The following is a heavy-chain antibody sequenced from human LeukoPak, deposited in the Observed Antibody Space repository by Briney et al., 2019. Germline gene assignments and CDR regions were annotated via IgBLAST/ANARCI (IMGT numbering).Heavy chain of an antibody. J-gene: IGHJ4*02. V-gene: IGHV4-59*01. Sequence: SSETLSLTCTVSGXSISSYYWSWIRQPPGKGLEWIGYIYYSGSTNYNPSLKSRVTISVDTSKNQFSLKLSSVTAADTAVYYCARGECSGGSCYFAPVDYWGQGTLVTVSS. CDR1: GXSISSYY. CDR3: ARGECSGGSCYFAPVDY. D-gene: IGHD2-15*01. CDR2: IYYSGST.